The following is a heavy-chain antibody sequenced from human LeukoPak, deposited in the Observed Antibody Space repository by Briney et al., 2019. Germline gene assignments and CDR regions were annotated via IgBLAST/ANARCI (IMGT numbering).Heavy chain of an antibody. D-gene: IGHD3-16*01. CDR1: GMSITSRHY. Sequence: AETLSLTCSVSGMSITSRHYWGWIRQSPGKGLEWIGSTSHSDSPYYNPSLESRVTISLDTSRNQFSLKLTSVTAADTAVYYCARDFGETSLPNWFDPWDQGTLVIVSS. CDR3: ARDFGETSLPNWFDP. CDR2: TSHSDSP. J-gene: IGHJ5*02. V-gene: IGHV4-38-2*02.